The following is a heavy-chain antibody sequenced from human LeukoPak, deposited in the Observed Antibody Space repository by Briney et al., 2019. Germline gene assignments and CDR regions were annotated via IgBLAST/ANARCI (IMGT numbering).Heavy chain of an antibody. Sequence: PSQTLSLTCTVSGGSISSSSYYWGWIRQPPGKGLEWIGSIYYSGNTYSNPSLKSRVTLSVDTSKNQFSLKLSSVTAADTAVYYCARHVEAATYYFDFWGQGSLVSVSS. J-gene: IGHJ4*02. CDR1: GGSISSSSYY. CDR2: IYYSGNT. V-gene: IGHV4-39*01. D-gene: IGHD2-15*01. CDR3: ARHVEAATYYFDF.